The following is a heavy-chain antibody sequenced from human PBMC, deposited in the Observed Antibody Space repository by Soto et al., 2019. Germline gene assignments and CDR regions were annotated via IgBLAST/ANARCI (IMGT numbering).Heavy chain of an antibody. CDR3: ARPLLQRYCSGGSCHDYYGMDV. CDR2: IDPSDSYT. Sequence: EVQLVQSGAEVKKPGESLRISCKGSVYSFTSYWISWVRQMPGKGLEWMGRIDPSDSYTNYSPSFQGHVTISADKSISTAYLQWSSLKASDTAMYYCARPLLQRYCSGGSCHDYYGMDVWGQGTTVTVSS. J-gene: IGHJ6*02. V-gene: IGHV5-10-1*03. D-gene: IGHD2-15*01. CDR1: VYSFTSYW.